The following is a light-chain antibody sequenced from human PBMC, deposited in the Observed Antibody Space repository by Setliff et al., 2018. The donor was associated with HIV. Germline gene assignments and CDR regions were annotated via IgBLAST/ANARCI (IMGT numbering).Light chain of an antibody. Sequence: QSALTQPASVSGSPGQSITISCTGTTSDIGNFNLVSWYQQHPGKAPKLMICEVSKRPSGVSNRFSGSKSGNTASLTISGLQTEDEADYYCSSYSINNLYVFATGTKV. CDR2: EVS. CDR1: TSDIGNFNL. V-gene: IGLV2-14*02. CDR3: SSYSINNLYV. J-gene: IGLJ1*01.